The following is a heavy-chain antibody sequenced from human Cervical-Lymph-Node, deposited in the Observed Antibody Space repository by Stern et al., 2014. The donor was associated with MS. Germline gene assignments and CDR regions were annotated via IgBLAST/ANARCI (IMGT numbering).Heavy chain of an antibody. D-gene: IGHD4-17*01. J-gene: IGHJ4*02. Sequence: EVQLEESGGGLVQPGGALRRSCAASGFTFRSYAMSWVRQAPGKGLEGVSAISGSGGSTYYADSVKGRFPISRDNSKNTLYLQMNSLRAEDTAVYYCAKSTVTSLSDYWGQGTLVTVSS. CDR3: AKSTVTSLSDY. V-gene: IGHV3-23*04. CDR2: ISGSGGST. CDR1: GFTFRSYA.